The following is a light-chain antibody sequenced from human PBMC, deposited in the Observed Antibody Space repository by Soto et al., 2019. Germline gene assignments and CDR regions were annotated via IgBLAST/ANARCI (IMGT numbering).Light chain of an antibody. J-gene: IGLJ2*01. CDR1: RSDVGGYNY. CDR3: SSYTSSSPVV. CDR2: DVS. V-gene: IGLV2-14*03. Sequence: QSALTQPASVSGSLGQSITISCTGTRSDVGGYNYVSWYQQHPGKAPKLMIFDVSNRPSGVSDRFSGSKSGNTASLTISGLQAEVEADFYCSSYTSSSPVVFGGGTKLTVL.